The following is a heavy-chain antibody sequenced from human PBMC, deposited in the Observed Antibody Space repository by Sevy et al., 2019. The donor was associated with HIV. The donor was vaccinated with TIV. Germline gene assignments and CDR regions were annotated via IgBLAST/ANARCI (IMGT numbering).Heavy chain of an antibody. D-gene: IGHD3-22*01. CDR2: ISTHNGDT. CDR1: GYTFTNYG. Sequence: ASVKVSCKASGYTFTNYGISWVRQAPGQGLEWMGWISTHNGDTNYAQKLQGRVTMTTDTSTSTAYMDLRSLRSDDTAVYYCARRIYYDSSAYYWWFDPWGQGTLVTVSS. V-gene: IGHV1-18*01. J-gene: IGHJ5*02. CDR3: ARRIYYDSSAYYWWFDP.